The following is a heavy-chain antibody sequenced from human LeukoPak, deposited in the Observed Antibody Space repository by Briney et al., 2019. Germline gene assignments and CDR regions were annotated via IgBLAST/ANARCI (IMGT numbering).Heavy chain of an antibody. CDR3: ARKPQYHVGATKRGYYFDE. J-gene: IGHJ4*02. CDR2: IIPILGIA. D-gene: IGHD1-26*01. V-gene: IGHV1-69*02. Sequence: PVKVSCKPSGAPFSSYTISWLRHAPGQGLEWMGRIIPILGIANYAQKIQRRVTITADKSTSTAYMELSSLRSEDSAVYCCARKPQYHVGATKRGYYFDEAGQESLVTLSS. CDR1: GAPFSSYT.